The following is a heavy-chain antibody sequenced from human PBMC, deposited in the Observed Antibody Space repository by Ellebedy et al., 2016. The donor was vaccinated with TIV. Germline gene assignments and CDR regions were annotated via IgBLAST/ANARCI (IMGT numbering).Heavy chain of an antibody. CDR3: AKGPVLRFLEWVSTTSWYYYGMDV. CDR2: ISAYNGNT. V-gene: IGHV1-18*01. Sequence: AASVKVSCKASGYTFTSYGISWVRQAPGQGLEWMGWISAYNGNTNDAQKLQGRVTMTTDTSPSTAYIELRSLRSDDKAVDYCAKGPVLRFLEWVSTTSWYYYGMDVWGQGTTVTVSS. D-gene: IGHD3-3*01. CDR1: GYTFTSYG. J-gene: IGHJ6*02.